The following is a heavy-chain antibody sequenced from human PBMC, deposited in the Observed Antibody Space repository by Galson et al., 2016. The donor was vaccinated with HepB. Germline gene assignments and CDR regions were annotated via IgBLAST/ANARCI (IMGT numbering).Heavy chain of an antibody. CDR2: ISYSGST. D-gene: IGHD4/OR15-4a*01. V-gene: IGHV4-39*01. J-gene: IGHJ6*02. CDR3: ARHLPVPTEYYYYGMDV. Sequence: SETLSLTCTVSGGSISSSSYYWGWIRQPPGKGLDWIGSISYSGSTYYNPSLKSRVTISVDTSKNQFSLKLSSVTAADTAVYYCARHLPVPTEYYYYGMDVWGQWTTVTVSS. CDR1: GGSISSSSYY.